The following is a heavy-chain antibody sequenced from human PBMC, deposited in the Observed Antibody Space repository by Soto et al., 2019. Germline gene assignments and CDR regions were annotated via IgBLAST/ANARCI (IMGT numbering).Heavy chain of an antibody. CDR1: NFSISSGYY. V-gene: IGHV4-59*01. D-gene: IGHD2-15*01. CDR3: ARAHAPSLPFDS. Sequence: KLPETLSLTCVVSNFSISSGYYWSWIRQAPGKGLEWIGFIFHSGNAKYNPSLKSRVTISVDTSKNQFSLSLDSVTAADTAVYFCARAHAPSLPFDSWGQGTLVTVSS. J-gene: IGHJ4*01. CDR2: IFHSGNA.